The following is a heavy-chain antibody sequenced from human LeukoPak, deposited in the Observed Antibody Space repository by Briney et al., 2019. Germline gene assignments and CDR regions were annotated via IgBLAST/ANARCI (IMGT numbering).Heavy chain of an antibody. CDR3: ARDRRFAGACFDY. V-gene: IGHV3-7*01. Sequence: GGSLRLSCAASGFTFSSYWMSWVRQAPGKGLEWVANIKQDGSEKCYVDSVKGRFTISRDNAKNSLYLQMNSLRAEDTAVYYCARDRRFAGACFDYWGQGTLVTVSS. J-gene: IGHJ4*02. CDR2: IKQDGSEK. CDR1: GFTFSSYW. D-gene: IGHD1-26*01.